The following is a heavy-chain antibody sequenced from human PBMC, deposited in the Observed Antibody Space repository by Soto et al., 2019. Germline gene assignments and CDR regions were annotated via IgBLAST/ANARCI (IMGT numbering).Heavy chain of an antibody. V-gene: IGHV3-33*01. CDR3: ARDGSSRKGAFDI. CDR2: IWYDGSNK. CDR1: GFTFSSYG. Sequence: QVQLVESGGGVVQPGRSLRLSCAAFGFTFSSYGMHWVRQAPGKGLEWVAVIWYDGSNKYYADSVKGRFTISRDNSKNTLYLQMNSLRAEDTAVYYCARDGSSRKGAFDIWGQGTMVTVSS. J-gene: IGHJ3*02. D-gene: IGHD2-15*01.